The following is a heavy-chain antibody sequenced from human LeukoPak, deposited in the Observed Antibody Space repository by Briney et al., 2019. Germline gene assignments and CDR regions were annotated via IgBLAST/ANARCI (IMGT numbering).Heavy chain of an antibody. V-gene: IGHV3-30*04. CDR1: GFSFSNFA. CDR3: ARARGRWHLLPLDF. CDR2: ISHDGGTK. Sequence: GGSLRLSCAASGFSFSNFALPWVRQAPGKGREWLAVISHDGGTKHYADSVKGRFTISRDNSNNSLSLQMNSLSDEDTAVYYCARARGRWHLLPLDFWGQGTLVTVSS. J-gene: IGHJ4*02. D-gene: IGHD1-26*01.